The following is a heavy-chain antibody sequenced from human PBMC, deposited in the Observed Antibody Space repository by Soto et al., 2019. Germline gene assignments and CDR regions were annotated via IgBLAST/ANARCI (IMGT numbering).Heavy chain of an antibody. CDR3: VRIAAGGDY. V-gene: IGHV1-8*01. D-gene: IGHD6-13*01. J-gene: IGHJ4*02. CDR2: MNPNNGHT. CDR1: GYTFTNYD. Sequence: EASVKVSCKASGYTFTNYDINWVRQATGQGLEWMGWMNPNNGHTGYAQKFQGRVTMTRNTSISTAFMELTSLRSGDTAIYYCVRIAAGGDYWGQGTLVTVSS.